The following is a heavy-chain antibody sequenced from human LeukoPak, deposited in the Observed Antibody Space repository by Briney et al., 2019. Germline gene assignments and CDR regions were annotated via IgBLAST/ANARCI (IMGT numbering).Heavy chain of an antibody. V-gene: IGHV1-8*01. CDR2: MNPNSGNT. CDR3: VRVKGLWFGEPAVSEY. J-gene: IGHJ4*02. Sequence: ASVKVSCKASGYTFTSYDINWVRQATGQGLEWMGWMNPNSGNTGYAQKFQGRVTMTRNTSISTAYMELSSLRSEDTAVYYCVRVKGLWFGEPAVSEYWGQGTLVTVSS. D-gene: IGHD3-10*01. CDR1: GYTFTSYD.